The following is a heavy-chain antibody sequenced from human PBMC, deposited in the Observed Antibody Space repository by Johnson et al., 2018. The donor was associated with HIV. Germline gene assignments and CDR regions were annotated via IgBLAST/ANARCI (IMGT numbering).Heavy chain of an antibody. Sequence: VQLVESGGGVVQPGGSLRLSCVASGFTFSSYGMHWVRQAPGKGLEWVAFIRYDGSNKYYADSVKGPFTISRDNSKNTLYLQMNSLRAKDTAVYYCARGFEQLDDAFDIWGQGTMVTVSS. J-gene: IGHJ3*02. CDR3: ARGFEQLDDAFDI. CDR2: IRYDGSNK. D-gene: IGHD1-1*01. V-gene: IGHV3-30*02. CDR1: GFTFSSYG.